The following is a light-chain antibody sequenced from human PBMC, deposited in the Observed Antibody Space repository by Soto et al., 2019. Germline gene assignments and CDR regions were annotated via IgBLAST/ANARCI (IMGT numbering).Light chain of an antibody. J-gene: IGKJ4*01. CDR1: QSLLHSNGYNY. CDR3: MQAVQTPLT. CDR2: LGS. V-gene: IGKV2-28*01. Sequence: EIVMTQSPLSLPVTPEAPASISCRSSQSLLHSNGYNYLDWYLQKPGQSPQLLIYLGSNRASGVPDRFSGSGSGTDFTLKISRVEAEDVGVYYCMQAVQTPLTFGGGTKVEIK.